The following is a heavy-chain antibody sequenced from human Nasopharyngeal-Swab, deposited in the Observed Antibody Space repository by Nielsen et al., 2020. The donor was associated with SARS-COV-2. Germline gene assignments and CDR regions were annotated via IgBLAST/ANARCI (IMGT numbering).Heavy chain of an antibody. D-gene: IGHD4-17*01. CDR1: GFTFSSYS. CDR3: ARNLYGDYVIDY. V-gene: IGHV3-48*02. J-gene: IGHJ4*02. Sequence: GESLKISCAASGFTFSSYSMNWVRQAPGRGLEWVSYVSSTGRTIYYEDSAKGRFTISRDNAKNSLFLQMNSLRDEDTAVYYCARNLYGDYVIDYWGRGTLVTVSS. CDR2: VSSTGRTI.